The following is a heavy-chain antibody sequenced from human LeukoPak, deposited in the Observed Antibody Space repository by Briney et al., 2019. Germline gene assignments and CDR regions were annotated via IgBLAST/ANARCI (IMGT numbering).Heavy chain of an antibody. CDR1: GGTFSSYT. D-gene: IGHD3-9*01. J-gene: IGHJ1*01. CDR2: IIPILGIA. Sequence: SVEVSCKASGGTFSSYTISWVRQAPGQGVEWMGRIIPILGIANYAQKFQGRVTITADKSTSTAYMELSSLRSEDTAVYYCARDRRGYDILAGYYGAEYFQHWGQGTLVTVSS. CDR3: ARDRRGYDILAGYYGAEYFQH. V-gene: IGHV1-69*04.